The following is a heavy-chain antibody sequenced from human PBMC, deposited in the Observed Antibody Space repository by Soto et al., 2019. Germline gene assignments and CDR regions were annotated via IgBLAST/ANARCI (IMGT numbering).Heavy chain of an antibody. CDR1: GFTFSSYA. CDR2: ISYDGSNK. D-gene: IGHD6-19*01. V-gene: IGHV3-30-3*01. Sequence: QVQLVESGGGVVQPGRSLRLSCAASGFTFSSYAMHWVRQAPGKGLEWMAVISYDGSNKYYADSVKGRLTISRDNSKNTLYLQMNSLRAEDTAVYYCARGDIIAVAGTYYWGQGTLVTVSS. J-gene: IGHJ4*02. CDR3: ARGDIIAVAGTYY.